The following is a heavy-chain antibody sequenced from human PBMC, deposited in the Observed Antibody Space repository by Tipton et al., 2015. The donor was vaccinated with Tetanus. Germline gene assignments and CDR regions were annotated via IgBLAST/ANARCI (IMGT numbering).Heavy chain of an antibody. D-gene: IGHD3-10*01. V-gene: IGHV4-59*02. CDR1: GDSVSGYY. J-gene: IGHJ3*02. CDR2: THHSGNT. Sequence: GLVKPSETLSLTCTVSGDSVSGYYWSWIRQPPGKGLEWVGYTHHSGNTNYNPSLSGRVTTSVDTSKNQFSLKMSSVTAADTAVYYCARWGDASGSTNLYAFDIWGQGTMVSVSS. CDR3: ARWGDASGSTNLYAFDI.